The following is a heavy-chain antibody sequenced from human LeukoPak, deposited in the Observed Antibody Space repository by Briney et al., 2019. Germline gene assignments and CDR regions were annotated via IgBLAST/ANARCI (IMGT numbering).Heavy chain of an antibody. D-gene: IGHD6-13*01. CDR1: GGSISSYY. J-gene: IGHJ5*02. Sequence: PSETLSLTCTVSGGSISSYYWSWIRQPPGKGLEWIGYIYYSGSTNYNPSLKSRVTISVDTSKNQFSLKLSSVTAADTAVYYCARGEQLETRRFDPWGQGTLVTVSP. CDR2: IYYSGST. CDR3: ARGEQLETRRFDP. V-gene: IGHV4-59*01.